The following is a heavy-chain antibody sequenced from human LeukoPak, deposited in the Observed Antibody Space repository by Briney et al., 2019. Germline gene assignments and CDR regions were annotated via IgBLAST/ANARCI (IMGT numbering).Heavy chain of an antibody. J-gene: IGHJ4*02. CDR2: INPNSGGT. CDR1: GYTFTGYY. CDR3: AREYPYYDFWSGYLDY. Sequence: ASVKVSCKASGYTFTGYYMHWVRQAPGQGLEWMGWINPNSGGTNYAQKFQGRVTMTRDTSTSTVYMELSSLRSEDTAVYYCAREYPYYDFWSGYLDYWGQGTLVTVSS. V-gene: IGHV1-2*02. D-gene: IGHD3-3*01.